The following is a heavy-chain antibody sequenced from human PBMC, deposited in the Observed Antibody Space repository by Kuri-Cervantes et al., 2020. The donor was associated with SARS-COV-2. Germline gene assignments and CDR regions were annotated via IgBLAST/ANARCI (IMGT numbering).Heavy chain of an antibody. D-gene: IGHD1-26*01. J-gene: IGHJ6*03. CDR3: ARGRGGSYPSLSASYGKRNYMDV. V-gene: IGHV4-34*01. Sequence: SQTHALTYAVYGGSFNRYYWSWTSQPPGKGLEWLGEINHSGSTNYNPSLKSRVTISVDTTKNQFALKLSSVTAADTAVYYCARGRGGSYPSLSASYGKRNYMDVWGKGNTVTVSS. CDR2: INHSGST. CDR1: GGSFNRYY.